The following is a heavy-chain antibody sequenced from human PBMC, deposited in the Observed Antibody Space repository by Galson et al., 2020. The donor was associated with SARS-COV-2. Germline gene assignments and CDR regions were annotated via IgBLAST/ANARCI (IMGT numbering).Heavy chain of an antibody. CDR2: IYPGDSDT. J-gene: IGHJ6*02. Sequence: WMGIIYPGDSDTRYSPSFQGQVTISADKSISTAYLQWSSLKASDTAMYYCARNDYGDVEGGMDVWGQGTTVTVPS. CDR3: ARNDYGDVEGGMDV. V-gene: IGHV5-51*01. D-gene: IGHD4-17*01.